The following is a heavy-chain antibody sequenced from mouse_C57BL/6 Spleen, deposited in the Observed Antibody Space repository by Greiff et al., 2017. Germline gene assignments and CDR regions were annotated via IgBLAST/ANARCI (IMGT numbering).Heavy chain of an antibody. D-gene: IGHD1-1*01. CDR2: ISNGGGST. CDR3: ARHPYYYGSSYGYDAMDY. V-gene: IGHV5-12*01. Sequence: EVQGVESGGGLVQPGGSLKLSCAASGFTFSDYYMYWVRQTPEKRLEWVAYISNGGGSTYYPDTVKGRFIISRDNAKNTLYLQMSRLTSEDTAMYYCARHPYYYGSSYGYDAMDYWGQGTSVTVSS. CDR1: GFTFSDYY. J-gene: IGHJ4*01.